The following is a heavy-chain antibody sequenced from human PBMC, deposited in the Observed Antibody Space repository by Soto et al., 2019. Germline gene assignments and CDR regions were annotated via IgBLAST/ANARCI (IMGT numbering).Heavy chain of an antibody. V-gene: IGHV3-30-3*01. D-gene: IGHD2-15*01. CDR3: ARAHCSGGSCLFFDY. J-gene: IGHJ4*02. CDR1: GFTFSSYA. CDR2: ISYDGSNK. Sequence: PGGSLRLSCAASGFTFSSYAMHWVRQAPGKGLEWVAVISYDGSNKYYADSVKGRFTISRDNSKNTLYLQMNSLRAEDTAVYYCARAHCSGGSCLFFDYWGQGTLVTVSS.